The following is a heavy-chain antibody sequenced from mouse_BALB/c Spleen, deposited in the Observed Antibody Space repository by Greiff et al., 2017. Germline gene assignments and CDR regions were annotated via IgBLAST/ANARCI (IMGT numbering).Heavy chain of an antibody. CDR2: ISSGGSYT. CDR1: GFTFSSYT. J-gene: IGHJ4*01. V-gene: IGHV5-6-4*01. Sequence: EVKLMESGGGLVKPGGSLKLSCAASGFTFSSYTMSWVRQTPEQRLEWVATISSGGSYTYYPDSVKGRFTLSRDNAKNTLYLQMSSLKSEDTAMYYCTRDLYDGYHHYYAMDYWGQGTSVTVSS. CDR3: TRDLYDGYHHYYAMDY. D-gene: IGHD2-3*01.